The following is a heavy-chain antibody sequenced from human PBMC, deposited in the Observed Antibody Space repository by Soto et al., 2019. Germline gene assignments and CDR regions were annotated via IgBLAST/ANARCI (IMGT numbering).Heavy chain of an antibody. V-gene: IGHV3-64D*06. D-gene: IGHD3-9*01. J-gene: IGHJ5*02. CDR3: VKVSTFYDILTGYYSTNFFDP. CDR2: ISSDGDIT. Sequence: AGGSLRLSCSASGFTFSEYSMHWVRQAPGKGLQYVSTISSDGDITYYADSVKGRFTISRDNSKNTLYLQMNSLRPEDTAVYYCVKVSTFYDILTGYYSTNFFDPWGQGTLVTSPQ. CDR1: GFTFSEYS.